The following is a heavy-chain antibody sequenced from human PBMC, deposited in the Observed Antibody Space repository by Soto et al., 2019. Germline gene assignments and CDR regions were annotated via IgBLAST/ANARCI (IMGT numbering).Heavy chain of an antibody. CDR1: GFTIRNYA. CDR2: ISGGSDRT. Sequence: EVQVVESGGDLVQPGGSLRLSCAASGFTIRNYAMSWVRQAPGKALEWVSGISGGSDRTYYADSVKGRFTIFKDNSKNTLYLQMRSIRVEDTAVYHCEGSWTWGQGTMVTVSS. J-gene: IGHJ3*01. CDR3: EGSWT. D-gene: IGHD5-12*01. V-gene: IGHV3-23*04.